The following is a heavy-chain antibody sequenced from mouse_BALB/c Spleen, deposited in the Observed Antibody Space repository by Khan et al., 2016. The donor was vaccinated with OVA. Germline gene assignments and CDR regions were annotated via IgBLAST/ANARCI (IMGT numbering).Heavy chain of an antibody. CDR2: ISYSGST. CDR3: ASELGRYYAMDY. CDR1: GYSITSDYA. J-gene: IGHJ4*01. Sequence: VQLKQSGPGLVKPSQSLSLTCTVAGYSITSDYAWNWIRQFPGNKLEWMGYISYSGSTGYTPSLKSRISITRDTSKNQFFLQLNSVTTEDTATYYCASELGRYYAMDYWGQGTSVTISS. D-gene: IGHD4-1*01. V-gene: IGHV3-2*02.